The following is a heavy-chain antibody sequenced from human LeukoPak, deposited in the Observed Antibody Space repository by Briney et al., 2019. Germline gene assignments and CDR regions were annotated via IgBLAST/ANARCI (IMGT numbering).Heavy chain of an antibody. J-gene: IGHJ4*02. CDR2: INPNSGGT. D-gene: IGHD3-3*02. CDR3: ARSTFLEWLLNF. V-gene: IGHV1-2*04. Sequence: ASVKVSCKASGYTFTGYYMHWVRQAPGQGLEWMGWINPNSGGTNYAQKFQGWVTMTRDTSINTAYMELSRLRSDDTAVYYCARSTFLEWLLNFWGQGAPVTVSS. CDR1: GYTFTGYY.